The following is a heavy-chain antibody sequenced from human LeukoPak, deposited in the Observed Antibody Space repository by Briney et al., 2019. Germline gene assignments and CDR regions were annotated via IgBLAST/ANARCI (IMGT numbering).Heavy chain of an antibody. D-gene: IGHD1-1*01. CDR1: GGSISSSSYY. CDR3: ATQRKAVGGTGGCFDP. V-gene: IGHV4-39*01. CDR2: IYYSGST. J-gene: IGHJ5*02. Sequence: SETLSLTCTVSGGSISSSSYYWGWIRQPPGKGLEWIGSIYYSGSTYYNPSLKSRVTISVDTSKNQFSLRLSSVTAADTAVYYCATQRKAVGGTGGCFDPWGQGTLVTVSS.